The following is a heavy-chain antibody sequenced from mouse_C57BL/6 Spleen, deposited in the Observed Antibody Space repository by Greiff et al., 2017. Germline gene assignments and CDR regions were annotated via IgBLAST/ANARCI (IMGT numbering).Heavy chain of an antibody. Sequence: QVQLQQSGAELARPGASVKMSCKASGYTFTSYTMHWVKQRPGQGLEWIGYINPSSGYTKYNQKFKDKATLTADKSSSTAYMQLSSLTSEDSAVYYCAEGGYYYGSSAYAMDYWGQGTSVTVSS. CDR3: AEGGYYYGSSAYAMDY. V-gene: IGHV1-4*01. D-gene: IGHD1-1*01. CDR1: GYTFTSYT. CDR2: INPSSGYT. J-gene: IGHJ4*01.